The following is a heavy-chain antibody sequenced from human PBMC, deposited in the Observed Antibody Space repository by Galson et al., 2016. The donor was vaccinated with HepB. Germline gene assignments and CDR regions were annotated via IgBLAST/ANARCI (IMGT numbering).Heavy chain of an antibody. CDR2: ISNDGNKK. CDR3: ARGGFTIYGEGFDP. Sequence: SLRLSCAASGFTFSGYGMNWVRQAPGKGLEWVALISNDGNKKYYAESVRGRFSVSRDNSNSTLYLLMDSLRAEDTAIYYCARGGFTIYGEGFDPWGQGTLVTVSS. V-gene: IGHV3-30*03. J-gene: IGHJ5*02. D-gene: IGHD3-3*01. CDR1: GFTFSGYG.